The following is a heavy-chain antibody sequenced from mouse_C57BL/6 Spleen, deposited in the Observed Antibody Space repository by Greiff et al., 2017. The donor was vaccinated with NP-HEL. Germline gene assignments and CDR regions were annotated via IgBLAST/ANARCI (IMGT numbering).Heavy chain of an antibody. D-gene: IGHD2-12*01. CDR3: ARGYDYAMDY. Sequence: EVMLVESEGGLVQPGSSMKLSCTASGFTFSDYYMAWVRQVPEKGLEWVANINYDGSSTYYLDSLKSRFIISRDNAKNILYLQMSSLKSEDTATYYCARGYDYAMDYWGQGTSVTVSS. CDR2: INYDGSST. J-gene: IGHJ4*01. V-gene: IGHV5-16*01. CDR1: GFTFSDYY.